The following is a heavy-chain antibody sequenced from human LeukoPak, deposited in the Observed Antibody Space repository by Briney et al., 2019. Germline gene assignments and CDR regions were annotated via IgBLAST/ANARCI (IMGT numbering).Heavy chain of an antibody. V-gene: IGHV1-2*02. D-gene: IGHD3-22*01. CDR2: IDPDSGGT. CDR1: GYTFTDYY. CDR3: AREYYDSSARKYAFNM. J-gene: IGHJ3*02. Sequence: GASVKVSCKASGYTFTDYYMHWVRQAPGQGLEWMGSIDPDSGGTKYAQKFQGRVLMTRDTSITTAYMELSILRPDDTAVYYVAREYYDSSARKYAFNMGGKGPMSTVSS.